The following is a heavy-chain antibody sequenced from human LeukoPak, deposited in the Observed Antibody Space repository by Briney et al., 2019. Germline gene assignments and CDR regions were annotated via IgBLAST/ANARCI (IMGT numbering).Heavy chain of an antibody. J-gene: IGHJ4*02. D-gene: IGHD3-22*01. CDR2: IRSKPYGGTT. Sequence: GGSLRLSCAASGFTFSTYWMSWVRQAPGKGLEWVGFIRSKPYGGTTEYAASVKGRFTISRDDSKSIAYLQMNSLRTGDTAVYYCTRDWYQVYYDSSGYYYPDYWGQGTLVTVSP. V-gene: IGHV3-49*04. CDR1: GFTFSTYW. CDR3: TRDWYQVYYDSSGYYYPDY.